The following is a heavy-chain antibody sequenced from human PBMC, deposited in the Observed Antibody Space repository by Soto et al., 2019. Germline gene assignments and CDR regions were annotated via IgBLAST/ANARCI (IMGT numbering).Heavy chain of an antibody. Sequence: HGESLKISCKGSGYSFAGYWITWVRQKPGKGLEWMGRIDPSDSQTYYSPSFRGHVTISATKSITTVFLQWSGLRASDTAMYYCARQIYDSDTGPNFQYYFDSWGQGTPVTVSS. J-gene: IGHJ4*02. D-gene: IGHD3-22*01. CDR2: IDPSDSQT. V-gene: IGHV5-10-1*01. CDR3: ARQIYDSDTGPNFQYYFDS. CDR1: GYSFAGYW.